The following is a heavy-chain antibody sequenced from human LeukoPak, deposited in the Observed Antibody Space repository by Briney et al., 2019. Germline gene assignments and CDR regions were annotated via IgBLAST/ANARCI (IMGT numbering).Heavy chain of an antibody. CDR1: GLTFSTSG. J-gene: IGHJ4*02. V-gene: IGHV3-21*06. CDR3: ATETNGRHYDY. D-gene: IGHD1-14*01. CDR2: IGPTGFDR. Sequence: GGSLRLSCTTSGLTFSTSGFNWIRQAPGKGLEWVASIGPTGFDRYHADSIKGRFTISRDNANNFLYLQMDSLRAEDTAVYYCATETNGRHYDYWGQGTLLTVSS.